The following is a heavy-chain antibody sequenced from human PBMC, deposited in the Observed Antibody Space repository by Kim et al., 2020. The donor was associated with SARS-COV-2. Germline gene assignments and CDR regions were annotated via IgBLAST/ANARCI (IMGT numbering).Heavy chain of an antibody. Sequence: SVKVSCKASGGTFSSYAISWVRQAPGQGLEWMGGIIPIFGTANYAQKFQGRVTITADKSTSTAYMELSSLRSEETAVYYCARLRVRGVINPHDAFDIWGQGTMVTVSS. CDR2: IIPIFGTA. CDR1: GGTFSSYA. CDR3: ARLRVRGVINPHDAFDI. V-gene: IGHV1-69*06. J-gene: IGHJ3*02. D-gene: IGHD3-10*01.